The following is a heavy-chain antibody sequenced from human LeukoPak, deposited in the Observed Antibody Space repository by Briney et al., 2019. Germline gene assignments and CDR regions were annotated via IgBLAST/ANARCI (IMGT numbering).Heavy chain of an antibody. J-gene: IGHJ6*02. D-gene: IGHD6-13*01. Sequence: ALVKVSCKASGYTFTSYDINWVRQATGQGLEWMGWMNPNSGNTGYAQKLQGRVTITRNTSISTAYMELSSLRSEDTAVYYCARAGYSSSWPLYYYGMDVWGQGTTVTVSS. CDR3: ARAGYSSSWPLYYYGMDV. V-gene: IGHV1-8*03. CDR2: MNPNSGNT. CDR1: GYTFTSYD.